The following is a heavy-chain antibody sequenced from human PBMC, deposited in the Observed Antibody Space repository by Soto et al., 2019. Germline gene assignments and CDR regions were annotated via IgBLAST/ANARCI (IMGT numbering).Heavy chain of an antibody. CDR3: ARSDFWSGYYSHY. Sequence: GGSLRLSCAASGFTFSSYSMNWVRQAPGKGLEWVSYISSSSSTIYYADSVKGRFTISRDNAKNSLYLRMNSLRAEDTAVYYCARSDFWSGYYSHYWGQGTLVTSPQ. V-gene: IGHV3-48*01. D-gene: IGHD3-3*01. CDR1: GFTFSSYS. CDR2: ISSSSSTI. J-gene: IGHJ4*02.